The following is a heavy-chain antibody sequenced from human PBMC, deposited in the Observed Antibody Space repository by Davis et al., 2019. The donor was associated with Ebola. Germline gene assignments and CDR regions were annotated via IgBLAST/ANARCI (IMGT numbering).Heavy chain of an antibody. Sequence: GESLKISCAASGFTFSSYGMHWVRQAPRKGLEWVAVISYDGSNKYYADSVKGRFTISRDNSKNTLYLQMNSLRAEDTAVYYCARDDYIWGSYRYYYYGMDVWGQGTTVTVS. J-gene: IGHJ6*02. CDR1: GFTFSSYG. CDR2: ISYDGSNK. CDR3: ARDDYIWGSYRYYYYGMDV. D-gene: IGHD3-16*02. V-gene: IGHV3-30*03.